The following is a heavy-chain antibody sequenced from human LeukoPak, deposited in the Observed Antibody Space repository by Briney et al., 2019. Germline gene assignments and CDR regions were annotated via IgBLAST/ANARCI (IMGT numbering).Heavy chain of an antibody. CDR2: IKSKTDGGTT. V-gene: IGHV3-15*01. J-gene: IGHJ4*02. D-gene: IGHD2-2*01. CDR3: TTYIVVVPAAVLTDY. Sequence: GGSLRLSCAASGFTFSNAWMSWARQAPGKGLEWVGRIKSKTDGGTTDYAAPVKGRFTISRDDSKNTLYLQMNSLKTEDTAVYYCTTYIVVVPAAVLTDYWGQGTLVTVSS. CDR1: GFTFSNAW.